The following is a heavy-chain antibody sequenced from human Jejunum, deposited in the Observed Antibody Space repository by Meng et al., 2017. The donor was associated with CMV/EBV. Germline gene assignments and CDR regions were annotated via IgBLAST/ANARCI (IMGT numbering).Heavy chain of an antibody. D-gene: IGHD3-10*01. V-gene: IGHV3-11*01. CDR3: ARARGSGRGV. Sequence: SCAASVFTFSDYYMSWIRPAPGKGLGWFSYISSSGSTIYYADSVKGRFTISRDNAKNSLYLQMNTLRADDTAVYYCARARGSGRGVWGQGTTVTVSS. CDR1: VFTFSDYY. CDR2: ISSSGSTI. J-gene: IGHJ6*02.